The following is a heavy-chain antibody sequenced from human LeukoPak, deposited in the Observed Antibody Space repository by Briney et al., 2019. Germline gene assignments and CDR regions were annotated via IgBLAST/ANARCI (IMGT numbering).Heavy chain of an antibody. J-gene: IGHJ5*02. V-gene: IGHV5-51*01. CDR2: IYPGDSET. D-gene: IGHD3-10*01. Sequence: GESLKISCKGSGYSFTSNWIGWVRQMPGKGLEWMGIIYPGDSETTYSPSFQGQVTISADKSITTAYLQWDSLKASDTAMYYCARDYYGSGSSLFDPWGQGTLVTVSS. CDR1: GYSFTSNW. CDR3: ARDYYGSGSSLFDP.